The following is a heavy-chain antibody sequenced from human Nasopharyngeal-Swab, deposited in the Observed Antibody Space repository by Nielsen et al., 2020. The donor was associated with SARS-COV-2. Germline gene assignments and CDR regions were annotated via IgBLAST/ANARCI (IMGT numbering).Heavy chain of an antibody. D-gene: IGHD6-13*01. CDR2: VSSTSTYI. J-gene: IGHJ2*01. Sequence: GESLKLSCAASGFTFNTYSMNWVRQAPGKGLEWVSSVSSTSTYIYYADSVKGRFTISRDNAENSLYLQMNSLRAEDTAVYYCARDLLSSWRAIGNWYFDLWGRGTLVTVSS. CDR1: GFTFNTYS. CDR3: ARDLLSSWRAIGNWYFDL. V-gene: IGHV3-21*01.